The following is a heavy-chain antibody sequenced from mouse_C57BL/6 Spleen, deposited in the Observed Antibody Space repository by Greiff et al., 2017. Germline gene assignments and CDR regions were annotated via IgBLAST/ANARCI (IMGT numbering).Heavy chain of an antibody. J-gene: IGHJ2*01. CDR3: ARSLITTVVDYFDC. D-gene: IGHD1-1*01. V-gene: IGHV1-52*01. CDR1: GYTFTSYW. Sequence: QVQLQQSGAELVRPGSSVKLSCKASGYTFTSYWMHWVKQRPIQGLEWIGNIDPSDSETNYNQKFKDKATLTVDKSSSTAYMQLSSLTSADSAVYYCARSLITTVVDYFDCWRQGTTLTVSS. CDR2: IDPSDSET.